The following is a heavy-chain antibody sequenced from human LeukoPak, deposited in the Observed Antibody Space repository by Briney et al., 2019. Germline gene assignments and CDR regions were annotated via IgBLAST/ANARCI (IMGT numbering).Heavy chain of an antibody. CDR3: ARGHPYYSGSYNYFDF. D-gene: IGHD3-10*01. V-gene: IGHV3-30-3*01. CDR1: GFTFSSYA. Sequence: PGGSLRLSCAASGFTFSSYALHWVRQAPGKGLEWVALISYDESSKYYADFVKGRFTISRDNSNSALHLQMNSLKPADTAVYYCARGHPYYSGSYNYFDFWGQGTLVTVSS. J-gene: IGHJ4*02. CDR2: ISYDESSK.